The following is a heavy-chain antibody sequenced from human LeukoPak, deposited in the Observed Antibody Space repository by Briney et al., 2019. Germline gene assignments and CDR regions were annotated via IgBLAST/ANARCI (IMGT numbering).Heavy chain of an antibody. CDR2: IYHSGST. J-gene: IGHJ4*02. V-gene: IGHV4-59*01. D-gene: IGHD6-13*01. Sequence: SETLSLTCTVSGGSTSSYYWSWIRQPPGKGLEWIGYIYHSGSTNYNPSLKSRVTISVDTSKNQFSLKLSSVTAADTAVYYCARGIWYDYWGQGTLVTVSS. CDR1: GGSTSSYY. CDR3: ARGIWYDY.